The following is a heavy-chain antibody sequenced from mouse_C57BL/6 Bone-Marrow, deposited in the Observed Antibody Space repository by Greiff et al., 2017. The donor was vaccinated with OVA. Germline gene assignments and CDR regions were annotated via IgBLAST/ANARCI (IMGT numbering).Heavy chain of an antibody. J-gene: IGHJ2*01. Sequence: QVQLQQPGAELVKPGASVKLSCKASGYTFTSYWMQWVKQRPGQGLEWIGEIDPSDSYTNYNQKFKGKATLTVDTSSSTAYMQLSSLTSEDSAVYDCARMYGWGENYFDYWGQGTTLTVSS. CDR3: ARMYGWGENYFDY. CDR2: IDPSDSYT. D-gene: IGHD2-10*02. CDR1: GYTFTSYW. V-gene: IGHV1-50*01.